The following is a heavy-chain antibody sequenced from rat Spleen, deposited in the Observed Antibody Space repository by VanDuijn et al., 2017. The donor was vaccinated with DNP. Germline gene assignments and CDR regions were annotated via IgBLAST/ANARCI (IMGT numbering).Heavy chain of an antibody. D-gene: IGHD5-1*01. CDR3: AGQGANLPFDY. J-gene: IGHJ2*01. CDR1: GFTFTDYW. Sequence: EVQLVESGGDLVQPGRSLKLSCVTSGFTFTDYWMTWIRQVTGTGLEWVASITSSGDRAFYSDSVQGRFTISRDNAKSRLYLQMNSLKSEDTATYYCAGQGANLPFDYWGQGVMVTVSS. CDR2: ITSSGDRA. V-gene: IGHV5-31*01.